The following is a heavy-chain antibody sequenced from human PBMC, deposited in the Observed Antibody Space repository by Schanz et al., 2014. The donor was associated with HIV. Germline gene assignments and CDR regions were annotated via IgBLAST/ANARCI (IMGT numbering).Heavy chain of an antibody. J-gene: IGHJ6*02. CDR3: AKDGNWYDSRYRGKGNYYYYYGMDV. CDR1: GFSFSNYG. V-gene: IGHV3-30*18. D-gene: IGHD3-22*01. Sequence: QVQLVESGGGVVQPGRSLRLSCAASGFSFSNYGMHWVRQAPGKGLEWVAVISYDGSNKHYADSVKGRFTISRDNSKNTLYLHIKSLRPEDTAVYYCAKDGNWYDSRYRGKGNYYYYYGMDVWGQGTTVTVSS. CDR2: ISYDGSNK.